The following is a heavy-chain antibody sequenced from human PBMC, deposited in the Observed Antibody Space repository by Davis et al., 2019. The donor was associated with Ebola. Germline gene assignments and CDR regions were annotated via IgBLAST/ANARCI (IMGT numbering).Heavy chain of an antibody. V-gene: IGHV3-23*01. J-gene: IGHJ6*02. CDR1: GFTFSSYA. CDR3: AKSGDIVVVPAALPHPPQSYYYGMDV. D-gene: IGHD2-2*01. CDR2: ISGSGGST. Sequence: GESLKISCAASGFTFSSYAMSWVRQAPGKGLEWVSAISGSGGSTYYADSVKGRFTISRDNSKNTLYLQMNSLRAEDTAVYYCAKSGDIVVVPAALPHPPQSYYYGMDVWGQGTTVTVSS.